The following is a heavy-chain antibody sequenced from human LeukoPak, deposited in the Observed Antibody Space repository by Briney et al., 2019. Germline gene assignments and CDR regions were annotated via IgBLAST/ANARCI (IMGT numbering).Heavy chain of an antibody. CDR2: IYYSGST. D-gene: IGHD6-13*01. CDR1: GGSISSGGYY. V-gene: IGHV4-30-4*01. J-gene: IGHJ4*02. CDR3: ARDRAAAGIPAIDY. Sequence: PSETLSLTCTVSGGSISSGGYYWSWIRQPPGKGLEWIGYIYYSGSTYYNPSLKSRVTISVDTSKNQFSLKLSSVTAADTAVYYCARDRAAAGIPAIDYWGQGTLVTVSS.